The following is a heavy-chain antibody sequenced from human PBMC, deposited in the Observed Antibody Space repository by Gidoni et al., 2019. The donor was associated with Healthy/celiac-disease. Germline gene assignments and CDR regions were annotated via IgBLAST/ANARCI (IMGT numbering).Heavy chain of an antibody. Sequence: EVQLLESGGGLVQPGGSLRLSCAASCFTFSGYAMRWVCQAPGKGLEWVSAISGSGGSTYYADSVKGRFTISRDNSKNTLYLQMNSLRAEDTAVYYCAKDRIVATIAGYFDYWGQGTLVTVSS. CDR3: AKDRIVATIAGYFDY. J-gene: IGHJ4*02. CDR2: ISGSGGST. D-gene: IGHD5-12*01. V-gene: IGHV3-23*01. CDR1: CFTFSGYA.